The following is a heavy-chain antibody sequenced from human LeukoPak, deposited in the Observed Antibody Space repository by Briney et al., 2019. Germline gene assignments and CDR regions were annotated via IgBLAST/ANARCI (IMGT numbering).Heavy chain of an antibody. D-gene: IGHD1-26*01. CDR1: GFTFSDYY. V-gene: IGHV3-11*04. Sequence: PGGSLRLSCAASGFTFSDYYVTWIRQAPGKGLEWVSYISPSGITTYYTDSVKGRFTISRDNAKNSLSLQINSLRVEDTAMYYCARAYTGSFSGTLEYWGRGTLVTVSS. CDR2: ISPSGITT. J-gene: IGHJ4*02. CDR3: ARAYTGSFSGTLEY.